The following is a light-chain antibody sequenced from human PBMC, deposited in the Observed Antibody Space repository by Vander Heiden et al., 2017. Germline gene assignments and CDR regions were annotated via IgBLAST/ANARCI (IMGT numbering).Light chain of an antibody. V-gene: IGKV4-1*01. CDR3: EQHSTKT. CDR1: QSVLSSFNSKNH. J-gene: IGKJ1*01. CDR2: WAS. Sequence: DIVLTQSPDSLAVSLGERATINCKSSQSVLSSFNSKNHLAWFRQKPRQPPELLIYWASTRESGVPDRFSGSGSGTDFTLTISNMQAEDVAVYYCEQHSTKTFGQGTKVEI.